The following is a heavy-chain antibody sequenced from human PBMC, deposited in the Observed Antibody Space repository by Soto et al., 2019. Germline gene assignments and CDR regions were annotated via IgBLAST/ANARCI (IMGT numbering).Heavy chain of an antibody. V-gene: IGHV4-30-2*01. CDR1: GGSISSDGYA. Sequence: PSETLSLTCAVSGGSISSDGYAWIWIRHPPGKGLEWIGYIYHGGSTYYNPSLKSRVTISIDESENQFSLRVNSVTAADTAVYYCARCKTIFEWWFDPWGQGTLVTVSS. CDR3: ARCKTIFEWWFDP. J-gene: IGHJ5*02. CDR2: IYHGGST. D-gene: IGHD3-3*01.